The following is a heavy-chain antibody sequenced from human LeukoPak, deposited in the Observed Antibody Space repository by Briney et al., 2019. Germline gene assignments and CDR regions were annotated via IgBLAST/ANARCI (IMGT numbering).Heavy chain of an antibody. CDR1: GFTFSSYG. Sequence: PGRSLRLSCAASGFTFSSYGMHWVRQAPGKGLEWVAFIRYDGSNKYYADSVKGRFTISRDNSKNTLYLQMNSLRAEDTAVYYCAKGPSGSVLNWFDPWGQGTLVTVSS. D-gene: IGHD3-10*01. CDR3: AKGPSGSVLNWFDP. CDR2: IRYDGSNK. J-gene: IGHJ5*02. V-gene: IGHV3-30*02.